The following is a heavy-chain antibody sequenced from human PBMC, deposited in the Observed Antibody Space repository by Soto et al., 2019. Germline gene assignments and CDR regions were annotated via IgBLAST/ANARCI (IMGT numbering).Heavy chain of an antibody. CDR2: ISWNSGSI. CDR3: AKGGDLNSGYDLFGNYYYHMDV. Sequence: EVQLVESGGGLVQPGRSLRLSCAASGFTFDDYAMHWVRQAPGKGLEWVSGISWNSGSIGYADSVKGRFTISRDNAKNSLYLQMNSLRAEDTALYYCAKGGDLNSGYDLFGNYYYHMDVWGKGTTVTVSS. D-gene: IGHD5-12*01. V-gene: IGHV3-9*01. CDR1: GFTFDDYA. J-gene: IGHJ6*03.